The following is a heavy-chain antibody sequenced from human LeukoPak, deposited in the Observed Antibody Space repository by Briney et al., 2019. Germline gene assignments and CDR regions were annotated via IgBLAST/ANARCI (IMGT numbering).Heavy chain of an antibody. D-gene: IGHD6-13*01. J-gene: IGHJ4*02. CDR3: AKGTHSSSWYELDY. CDR1: GFTFSSYA. Sequence: SGGSLRLSCAASGFTFSSYAMSWVRQAPGKGLEWVSAISGSGGSTYYADSVKGRFTISRDNSKNTLYLQMNSLRAEDTAVYYCAKGTHSSSWYELDYWGQGTLVTVSS. V-gene: IGHV3-23*01. CDR2: ISGSGGST.